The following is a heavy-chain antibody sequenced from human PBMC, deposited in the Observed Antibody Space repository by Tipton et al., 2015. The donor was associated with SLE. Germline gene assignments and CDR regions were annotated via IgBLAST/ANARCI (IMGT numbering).Heavy chain of an antibody. CDR2: ISYDGSNK. Sequence: SLRLSCPASGFTFSSYAMHWVRQAPGKGLKWVAVISYDGSNKYYADSVKGRFTISRDNSKNTLYLQMNSLRAEDTAVYYCAKEKDLAVPGDEDYYYYGMDVWGQGTTVTVSS. CDR3: AKEKDLAVPGDEDYYYYGMDV. V-gene: IGHV3-30*04. J-gene: IGHJ6*02. CDR1: GFTFSSYA. D-gene: IGHD2-15*01.